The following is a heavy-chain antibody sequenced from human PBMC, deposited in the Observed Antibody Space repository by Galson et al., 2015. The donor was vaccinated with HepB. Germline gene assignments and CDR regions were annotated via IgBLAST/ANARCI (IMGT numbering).Heavy chain of an antibody. CDR2: ISYDGSNK. D-gene: IGHD6-19*01. CDR3: AKDPYLYSALAGTMAGFDS. CDR1: GFTFSGSA. Sequence: SLRLSCAASGFTFSGSAMHWVRQAPGKGLGWVAVISYDGSNKYYADSVKGRFTISRDNSKNTLYLQMNSLRAEDTALYYCAKDPYLYSALAGTMAGFDSWGQGSLVAVSS. V-gene: IGHV3-30*04. J-gene: IGHJ4*02.